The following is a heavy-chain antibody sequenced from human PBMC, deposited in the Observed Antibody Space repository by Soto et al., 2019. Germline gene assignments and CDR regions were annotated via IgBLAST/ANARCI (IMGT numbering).Heavy chain of an antibody. V-gene: IGHV3-30*01. J-gene: IGHJ4*02. CDR3: AKPPVSAPYTNGLSHY. CDR1: GFIFSRYA. CDR2: ISYDGSNK. Sequence: QVQLMESGGGVVQPGRSLRLSCAASGFIFSRYAVHWVRQAPGKGLELVAFISYDGSNKYYADSVKGRFSISRDNSKNTLYLQMNSLRPEDTATYYCAKPPVSAPYTNGLSHYGGQGTQVTVSS. D-gene: IGHD6-19*01.